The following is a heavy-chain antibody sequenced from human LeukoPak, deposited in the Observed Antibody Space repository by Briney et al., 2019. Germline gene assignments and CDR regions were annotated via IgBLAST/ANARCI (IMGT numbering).Heavy chain of an antibody. Sequence: SETLSLTCTVSGGSISSSSYYWGWIRQPPGKGLEWIGSIYYSGSTYYSPSLKSRVTISVDTSKNQFSLKLSSVTAADTAVYYCARSSGWSGDYWGQGTLVTVSS. CDR2: IYYSGST. CDR1: GGSISSSSYY. J-gene: IGHJ4*02. D-gene: IGHD6-19*01. CDR3: ARSSGWSGDY. V-gene: IGHV4-39*01.